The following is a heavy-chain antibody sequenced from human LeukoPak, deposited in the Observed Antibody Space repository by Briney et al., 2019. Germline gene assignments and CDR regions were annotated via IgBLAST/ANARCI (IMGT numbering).Heavy chain of an antibody. CDR3: ARVRSPYNWFDP. CDR2: ISAYNGNT. D-gene: IGHD2-15*01. CDR1: GYTFTSYG. Sequence: ASVKVSCKASGYTFTSYGISWVRQAPGQGLEWMGWISAYNGNTNYAQKLQGRVTMTTDTSTSTAYMELRSLRSDDTAVYCCARVRSPYNWFDPWGQGTLVTVSS. J-gene: IGHJ5*02. V-gene: IGHV1-18*01.